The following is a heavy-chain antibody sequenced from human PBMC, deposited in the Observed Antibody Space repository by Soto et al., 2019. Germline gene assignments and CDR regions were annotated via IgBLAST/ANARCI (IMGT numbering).Heavy chain of an antibody. CDR2: IYFSGDA. V-gene: IGHV4-31*03. CDR1: GDSITSGGQY. CDR3: ARTNYYASSGDYVGLDY. J-gene: IGHJ4*02. D-gene: IGHD3-22*01. Sequence: QVQLQESGPGLVKPSQTVSLTCTVSGDSITSGGQYWSWIRQHPGKGLEWIGYIYFSGDANYNPSLRSRVSLSIDMSENQFSLTLTSVTAADTAIYFCARTNYYASSGDYVGLDYWGQGILVTVSS.